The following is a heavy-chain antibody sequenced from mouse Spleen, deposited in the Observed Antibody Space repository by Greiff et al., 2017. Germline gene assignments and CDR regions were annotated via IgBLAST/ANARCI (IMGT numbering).Heavy chain of an antibody. CDR3: ASLLRRDYFDY. CDR1: GYTFTSYW. V-gene: IGHV1-69*01. CDR2: IDPSDSYT. J-gene: IGHJ2*01. Sequence: QVQLQQPGAELVMPGASVKLSCKASGYTFTSYWMHWVKQRPGQGLEWIGEIDPSDSYTNYNQKFKGKATLTVDKSSSTAYMQLSSLTSEDSAVYYCASLLRRDYFDYWGQGTTLTVSS. D-gene: IGHD1-2*01.